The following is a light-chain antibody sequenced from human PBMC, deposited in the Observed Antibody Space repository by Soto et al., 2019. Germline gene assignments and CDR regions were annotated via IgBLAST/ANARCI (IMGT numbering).Light chain of an antibody. CDR1: QGIGSY. CDR2: AAS. CDR3: QQLNSYPLIT. V-gene: IGKV1-9*01. Sequence: DIQLTQSPSVLSASVGDRVAITCRASQGIGSYLAWYQQKPGKAPKLLIYAASTLQSGVPSRFSGSGSGTEFTLTISSLQPEDFATYYCQQLNSYPLITFGQGTRLEI. J-gene: IGKJ5*01.